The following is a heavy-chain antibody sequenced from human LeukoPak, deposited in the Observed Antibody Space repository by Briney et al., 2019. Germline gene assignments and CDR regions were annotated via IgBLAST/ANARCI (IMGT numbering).Heavy chain of an antibody. D-gene: IGHD6-13*01. J-gene: IGHJ4*02. CDR2: ISSSSSYI. Sequence: GGSLRLSCAASGFTFSTYSMNWVRRAPGKGLEWVSSISSSSSYIYYADSVKGRFTISRDNAKNSLYLQMNSLRAEDTAVYYCARGPSSSWYDYWGQGTLVTVSS. CDR3: ARGPSSSWYDY. CDR1: GFTFSTYS. V-gene: IGHV3-21*01.